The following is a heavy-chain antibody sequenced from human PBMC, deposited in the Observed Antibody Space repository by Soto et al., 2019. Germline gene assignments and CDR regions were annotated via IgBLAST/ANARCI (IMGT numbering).Heavy chain of an antibody. CDR2: IHYSGRT. CDR3: VRVGVGIRNHFDS. V-gene: IGHV4-59*12. J-gene: IGHJ4*02. D-gene: IGHD1-26*01. CDR1: NGPISGVY. Sequence: QVQLQESGPGLVKPSETLSLTCSVSNGPISGVYWTWIRQPPGPIMEWVGYIHYSGRTGYHPSLTSRATMSVDTSKNQFSLNLKSITAAYTAVYDCVRVGVGIRNHFDSWGRGTLVTVSS.